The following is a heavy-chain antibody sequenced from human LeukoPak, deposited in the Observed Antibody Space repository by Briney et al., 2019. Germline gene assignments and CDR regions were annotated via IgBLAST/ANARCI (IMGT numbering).Heavy chain of an antibody. CDR3: AKEGSYYYGSESYYNALNYFDY. J-gene: IGHJ4*02. V-gene: IGHV3-30*18. CDR1: GLTVSSDY. Sequence: GGSLRLSCAASGLTVSSDYLTWVRQAPGKGLEWVAVISYDGSNKYYAGSVKGRFTISRDNSKNTLYLQMNSLRAEDTAVYYCAKEGSYYYGSESYYNALNYFDYWGQGTLVTVSS. D-gene: IGHD3-10*01. CDR2: ISYDGSNK.